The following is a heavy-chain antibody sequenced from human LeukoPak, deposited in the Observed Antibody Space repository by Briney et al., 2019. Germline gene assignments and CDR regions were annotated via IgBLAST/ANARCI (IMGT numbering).Heavy chain of an antibody. CDR2: ISTYNGNT. CDR1: GYSFSMYG. CDR3: ARDNGDYWFDY. D-gene: IGHD4-17*01. Sequence: GASVKVSCKASGYSFSMYGISWVRQAPGQGREWMGWISTYNGNTNYAQKFQGRVTMTRDTSISTAYMELTRLRSDDTAVYYCARDNGDYWFDYWGQGTLVTVSS. V-gene: IGHV1-18*01. J-gene: IGHJ4*02.